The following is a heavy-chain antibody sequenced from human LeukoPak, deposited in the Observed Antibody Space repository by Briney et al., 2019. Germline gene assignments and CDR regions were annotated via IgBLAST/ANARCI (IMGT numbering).Heavy chain of an antibody. Sequence: GGSLRLSCAASGFTFSDYNMNWARQAPGKGLEWVSFISTSGSNIGYADSVRGRFTISRDNGKNSLYLQMNSLRAEDTAVYYCARDLGDSSGYFPPYYFDYWGQGTLVTVSS. V-gene: IGHV3-48*01. CDR1: GFTFSDYN. CDR3: ARDLGDSSGYFPPYYFDY. D-gene: IGHD3-22*01. J-gene: IGHJ4*02. CDR2: ISTSGSNI.